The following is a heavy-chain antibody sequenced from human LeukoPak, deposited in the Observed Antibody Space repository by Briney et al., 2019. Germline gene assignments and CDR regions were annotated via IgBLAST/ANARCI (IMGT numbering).Heavy chain of an antibody. D-gene: IGHD3-10*01. CDR2: IWYDGSRK. V-gene: IGHV3-33*01. Sequence: GGSLRLSCAASGFILTTYGTHWLRQAPGKGLEWVAVIWYDGSRKFYGDSVKGRFTVSRDTFENTMYLQMNSLRVEDTAVYYCARDGGSGIDYWGQGTLVTVSS. J-gene: IGHJ4*02. CDR1: GFILTTYG. CDR3: ARDGGSGIDY.